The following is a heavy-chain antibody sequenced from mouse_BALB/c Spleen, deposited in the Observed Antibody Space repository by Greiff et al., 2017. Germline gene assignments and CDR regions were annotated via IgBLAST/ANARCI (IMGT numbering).Heavy chain of an antibody. D-gene: IGHD2-14*01. Sequence: EVKLMESGPELVKPGASVKISCKASGYTFTDYNMHWVKQSHGKSLEWIGYIYPYNGGTGYNQKFKSKATLTVDNSSSTAYMELRSLTSEDSAVYYCAREVYRSFDYWGQGTTLTVSS. CDR1: GYTFTDYN. CDR2: IYPYNGGT. V-gene: IGHV1S29*02. J-gene: IGHJ2*01. CDR3: AREVYRSFDY.